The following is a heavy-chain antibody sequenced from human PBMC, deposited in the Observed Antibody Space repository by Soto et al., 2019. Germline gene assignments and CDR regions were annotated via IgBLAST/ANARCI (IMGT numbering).Heavy chain of an antibody. CDR2: INHSGST. Sequence: SETLSLTCAVYRESLSGSNWSWIRQPPGKGLEWIGEINHSGSTNYNPSLKSRVTISVDTSKNQFSLKLSSVTAADTAVYYCARRVTMVRGVIRPYYYGMDVWGQGTTVT. V-gene: IGHV4-34*01. CDR1: RESLSGSN. D-gene: IGHD3-10*01. CDR3: ARRVTMVRGVIRPYYYGMDV. J-gene: IGHJ6*02.